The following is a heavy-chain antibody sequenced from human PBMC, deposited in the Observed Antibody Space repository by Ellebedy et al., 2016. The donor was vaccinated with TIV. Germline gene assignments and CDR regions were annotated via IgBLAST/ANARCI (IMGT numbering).Heavy chain of an antibody. D-gene: IGHD6-6*01. CDR3: ARYDSSSPGLFDY. CDR1: GFTFSNYW. J-gene: IGHJ4*02. CDR2: IKQDGSEK. V-gene: IGHV3-7*02. Sequence: PGGSLRLSCAASGFTFSNYWMSWVRQAPGKGLEWVANIKQDGSEKYYVDSVKGRFTISRDNSKNTLYLQMNSLRAEDTAVYYCARYDSSSPGLFDYWGQGTLVTVSS.